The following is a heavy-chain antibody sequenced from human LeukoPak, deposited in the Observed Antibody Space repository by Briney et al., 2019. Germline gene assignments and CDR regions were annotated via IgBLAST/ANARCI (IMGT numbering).Heavy chain of an antibody. Sequence: SETLSLTCTVSGGSISSSSYYWGWIRQPPGKGLECIGRIYYSGSTYYNPSLKSRVTISVDTSKNQFSLKLSFVTAADTAVYYCARDPSGEQWLVRGYFQHWGQGTLVTVSS. CDR1: GGSISSSSYY. CDR3: ARDPSGEQWLVRGYFQH. V-gene: IGHV4-39*07. CDR2: IYYSGST. D-gene: IGHD6-19*01. J-gene: IGHJ1*01.